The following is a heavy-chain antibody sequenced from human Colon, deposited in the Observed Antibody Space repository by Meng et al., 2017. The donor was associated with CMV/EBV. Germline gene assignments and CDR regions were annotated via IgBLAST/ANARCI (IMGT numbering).Heavy chain of an antibody. CDR2: IYPGDADA. V-gene: IGHV5-51*01. CDR1: EYALTNLW. D-gene: IGHD2-15*01. Sequence: CKSSEYALTNLWIGWVRQLPGKGLEWMGLIYPGDADARYRPSFQGQVTISADKSISTAYLQWSSLKASDTAIYYCARGLSSRRGDYWGQGTLVTVSS. CDR3: ARGLSSRRGDY. J-gene: IGHJ4*02.